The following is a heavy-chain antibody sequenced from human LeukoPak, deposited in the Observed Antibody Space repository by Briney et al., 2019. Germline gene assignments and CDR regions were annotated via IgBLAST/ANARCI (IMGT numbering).Heavy chain of an antibody. CDR1: GGTFSSYA. D-gene: IGHD6-13*01. V-gene: IGHV1-69*01. J-gene: IGHJ4*02. CDR3: ARTSIVAARPRGLDY. Sequence: SVKVSCKASGGTFSSYAINWVRQAPGQGLEWMGGIIPIFGTTNYAQKFQGRVTITADESTSTDYMELTSLRSEDTAVYYCARTSIVAARPRGLDYWGQGTLVTVSS. CDR2: IIPIFGTT.